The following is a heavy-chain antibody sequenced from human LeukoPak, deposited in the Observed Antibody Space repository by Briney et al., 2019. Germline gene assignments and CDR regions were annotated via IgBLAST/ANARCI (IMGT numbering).Heavy chain of an antibody. CDR1: GFTFSTYS. CDR2: IWYDGSNK. CDR3: ARGLNSFDH. J-gene: IGHJ4*02. V-gene: IGHV3-33*08. Sequence: GGSLRLSCAASGFTFSTYSMHWVRQAPGKGLEWVAVIWYDGSNKNYADSLKGRFTISRDNSKNTLYLQMDSLRAEDTAVYYCARGLNSFDHWGQGALVTVSS. D-gene: IGHD2/OR15-2a*01.